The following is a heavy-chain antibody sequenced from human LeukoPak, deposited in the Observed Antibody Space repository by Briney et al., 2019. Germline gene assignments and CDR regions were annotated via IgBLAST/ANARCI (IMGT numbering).Heavy chain of an antibody. CDR1: GYTFTGYY. D-gene: IGHD1-14*01. J-gene: IGHJ5*02. CDR2: INPNSGNT. V-gene: IGHV1-8*02. CDR3: ARGRERPTGGYNWFDP. Sequence: ASVKVSCKASGYTFTGYYMHWVRQAPGQGLEWMGRINPNSGNTGYAQKFQGRVTMTRNTSISTAYMELSSLRSEDTAVYYCARGRERPTGGYNWFDPWGQGTLVTVSS.